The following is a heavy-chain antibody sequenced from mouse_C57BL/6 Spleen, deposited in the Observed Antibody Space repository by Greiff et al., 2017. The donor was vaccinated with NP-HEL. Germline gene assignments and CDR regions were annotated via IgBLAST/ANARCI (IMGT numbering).Heavy chain of an antibody. D-gene: IGHD2-3*01. CDR2: IHPNSGST. CDR3: ARRGLDGYYDY. J-gene: IGHJ2*01. V-gene: IGHV1-64*01. Sequence: VQLQQPGAELVKPGASVKLSCKASGYTFTSYWMHWVKQRPGQGLEWIGMIHPNSGSTNYNEKFKSKATLTVDKSSSTAYMQLSSLTSEDSAVYYCARRGLDGYYDYWGQGTTLTVSS. CDR1: GYTFTSYW.